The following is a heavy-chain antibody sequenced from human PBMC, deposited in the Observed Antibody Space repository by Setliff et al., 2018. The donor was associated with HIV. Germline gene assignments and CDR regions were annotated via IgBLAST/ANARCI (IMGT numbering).Heavy chain of an antibody. CDR3: ARGTTLNVVPDAFDI. CDR1: GYSISSGYY. Sequence: SETLSLTCTVTGYSISSGYYWAWIRQPPGKGLEWIGYIYHAGNTYYNPSLKSRVTISVDTSKNQISLRLNSLTTADTAVYYCARGTTLNVVPDAFDIWGQGTMVTVS. CDR2: IYHAGNT. D-gene: IGHD4-17*01. V-gene: IGHV4-38-2*02. J-gene: IGHJ3*02.